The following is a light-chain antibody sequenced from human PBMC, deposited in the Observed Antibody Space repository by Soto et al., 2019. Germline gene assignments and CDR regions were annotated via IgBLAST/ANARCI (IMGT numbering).Light chain of an antibody. CDR1: QSVSSSY. V-gene: IGKV3-20*01. Sequence: EIVLTQFPGTLSLSPGERATLSCRASQSVSSSYLAWYQQKPGQAPRLLIYGASSRATGIPDRFSGSGSGTDFTLTISSREPEDMAVQYWQQYGSSPPGLTFGGGTKVEIK. CDR3: QQYGSSPPGLT. CDR2: GAS. J-gene: IGKJ4*01.